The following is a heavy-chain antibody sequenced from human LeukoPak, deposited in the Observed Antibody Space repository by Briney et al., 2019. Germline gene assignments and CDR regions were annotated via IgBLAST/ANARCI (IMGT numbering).Heavy chain of an antibody. J-gene: IGHJ5*02. CDR2: ISGSGGST. CDR1: GFTCSSYA. D-gene: IGHD3-3*01. V-gene: IGHV3-23*01. CDR3: ARFWSDENYDFWSGLSHWCDP. Sequence: GGSLRLSCAVSGFTCSSYATSRVRQAPGKGLEWVSAISGSGGSTYYADSVKGRFTISRDNSKNTLYLQMNSLRAEDTAVYYCARFWSDENYDFWSGLSHWCDPWGQGTLVTVSS.